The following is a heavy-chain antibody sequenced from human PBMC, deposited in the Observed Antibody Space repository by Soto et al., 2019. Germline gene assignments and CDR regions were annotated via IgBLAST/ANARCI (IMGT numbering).Heavy chain of an antibody. D-gene: IGHD6-13*01. V-gene: IGHV4-31*03. CDR2: IYYSGST. J-gene: IGHJ4*02. CDR3: AREGRSSSSSWGVDY. CDR1: GGSISSGGYY. Sequence: QVQLQESGPGLVKPSQTLSLTCTVSGGSISSGGYYWSWIRQHPGKGLEWIGYIYYSGSTYYNPSLKSRVTISGDTSKNQFSLKLSSVTAADTAVYYCAREGRSSSSSWGVDYWGQGTLVTVSS.